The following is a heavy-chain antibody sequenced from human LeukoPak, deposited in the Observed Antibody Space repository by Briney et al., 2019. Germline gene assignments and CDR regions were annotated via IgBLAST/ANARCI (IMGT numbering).Heavy chain of an antibody. V-gene: IGHV1-2*02. CDR3: ARIASGWYRKVFDI. Sequence: ASVKVSCKASGYTFTGYYMHWVRQAPGQGLEWMGWINPNSGGTNYAQKFQGRVTMTRDTSISTAYMELSRLRCDVSAVYCCARIASGWYRKVFDIWGQGRMVTVCS. J-gene: IGHJ3*02. CDR1: GYTFTGYY. D-gene: IGHD6-19*01. CDR2: INPNSGGT.